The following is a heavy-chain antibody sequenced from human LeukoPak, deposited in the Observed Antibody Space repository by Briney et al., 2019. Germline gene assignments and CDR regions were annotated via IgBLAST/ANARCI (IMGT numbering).Heavy chain of an antibody. CDR1: GYTFTNYY. D-gene: IGHD3-22*01. Sequence: GASVKVSCKASGYTFTNYYMNWVRQAPGQGLEWMGIINPSDGSTTYAQKFQGRVTMTRDTSTSTVYMELSSLRSEDTAVYYCARSTMIVLIPYRYYFDYWGQGTLVTVSS. V-gene: IGHV1-46*01. CDR2: INPSDGST. CDR3: ARSTMIVLIPYRYYFDY. J-gene: IGHJ4*02.